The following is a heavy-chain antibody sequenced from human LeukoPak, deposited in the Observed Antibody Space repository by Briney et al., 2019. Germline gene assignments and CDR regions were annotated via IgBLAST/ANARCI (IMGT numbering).Heavy chain of an antibody. D-gene: IGHD5-24*01. CDR2: INPNSGGT. V-gene: IGHV1-2*02. CDR3: ATEMATRNAFDI. J-gene: IGHJ3*02. CDR1: GYTFTGSY. Sequence: ASVKVSCKASGYTFTGSYMHWVRQAPGQGLEWMGWINPNSGGTNYAQKFQGRVTMTRDTSISTAYMELSRLRSDDTAVYYCATEMATRNAFDICGQGTMVTVSS.